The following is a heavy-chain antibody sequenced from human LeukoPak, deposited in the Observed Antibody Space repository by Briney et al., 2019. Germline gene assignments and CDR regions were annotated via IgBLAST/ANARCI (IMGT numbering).Heavy chain of an antibody. Sequence: GASVKVSCKASGYTLTSHDINWVRQATGQGLEWMGWMNPNSGDTGYAQKFQGRVTMTRDTSVSPAYMELSSLTSEDTAVYYCARAGGDYGDYYHYYYYMDVWGSGTTVTVSS. CDR3: ARAGGDYGDYYHYYYYMDV. D-gene: IGHD4-17*01. V-gene: IGHV1-8*01. J-gene: IGHJ6*03. CDR2: MNPNSGDT. CDR1: GYTLTSHD.